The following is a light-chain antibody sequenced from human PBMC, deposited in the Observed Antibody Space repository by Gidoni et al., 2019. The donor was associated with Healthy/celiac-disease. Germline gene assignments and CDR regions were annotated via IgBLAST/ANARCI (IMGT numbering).Light chain of an antibody. CDR1: QSVSSY. J-gene: IGKJ4*01. CDR2: AAS. V-gene: IGKV3-11*01. CDR3: QQRSNWPL. Sequence: DIVLTQSPATLSLSPGERATLSCRASQSVSSYLAWYQQKPGQAPRLLIYAASNRATGIPARFSGSGSGTDFTLTISSLEPEDFAVYYCQQRSNWPLFGGGTKVEIK.